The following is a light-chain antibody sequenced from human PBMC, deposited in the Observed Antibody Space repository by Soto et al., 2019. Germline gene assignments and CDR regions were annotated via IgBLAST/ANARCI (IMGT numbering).Light chain of an antibody. CDR3: MQSTQLPPT. V-gene: IGKV2D-29*02. CDR1: QSLLHITGETF. CDR2: EVS. Sequence: DVVMTQTPLSVSVAPGQPASISCKSSQSLLHITGETFLFWYLQKPGQSPQLLIYEVSTRVSGVPDRFSGSGSGTDFTLEISRMETDDVGIYYCMQSTQLPPTFGQGTRLGIE. J-gene: IGKJ5*01.